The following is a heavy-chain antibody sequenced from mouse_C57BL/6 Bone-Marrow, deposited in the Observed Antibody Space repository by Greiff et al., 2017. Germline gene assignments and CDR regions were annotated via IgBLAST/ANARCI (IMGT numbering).Heavy chain of an antibody. D-gene: IGHD1-1*01. Sequence: VQLQQPGAELVKPGASVKLSCKASGYTFTSYWMHWVKQRPGQGLEWVGMIHPNSGSTNYNEKFKSKATLTVAKSSSTAYMQLSSLTSEDSAVYDGARPVGAMDYWGQGTSGTDSS. CDR1: GYTFTSYW. J-gene: IGHJ4*01. CDR2: IHPNSGST. V-gene: IGHV1-64*01. CDR3: ARPVGAMDY.